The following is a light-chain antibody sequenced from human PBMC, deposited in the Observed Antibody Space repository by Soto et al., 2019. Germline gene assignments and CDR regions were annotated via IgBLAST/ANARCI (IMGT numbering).Light chain of an antibody. CDR2: DVS. V-gene: IGLV2-14*03. CDR1: SSDVGGYDF. CDR3: SSYTSISTYV. Sequence: QSVLTQPASVSGSPGQSITIACTGTSSDVGGYDFVSWYRHHPGKAPRLMIYDVSHRPSGVSDRFSASKSGNTASLTISGLLAEDEADYYCSSYTSISTYVFGTGTKVTVL. J-gene: IGLJ1*01.